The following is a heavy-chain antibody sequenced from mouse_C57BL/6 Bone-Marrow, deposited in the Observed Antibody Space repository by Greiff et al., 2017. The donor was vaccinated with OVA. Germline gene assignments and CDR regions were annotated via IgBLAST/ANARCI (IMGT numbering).Heavy chain of an antibody. CDR1: GYTFTNYW. J-gene: IGHJ1*03. CDR2: IYPGGGYT. Sequence: QVQLQQSGAELVRPGTSVKMSCKASGYTFTNYWIGWAKQRPGHGLEWIGDIYPGGGYTNYNEKFKGKATLTADKSSSTAYMQFSSLTSKDSAIYYCARSFHWYFDVWGTGTTVTVSS. V-gene: IGHV1-63*01. CDR3: ARSFHWYFDV.